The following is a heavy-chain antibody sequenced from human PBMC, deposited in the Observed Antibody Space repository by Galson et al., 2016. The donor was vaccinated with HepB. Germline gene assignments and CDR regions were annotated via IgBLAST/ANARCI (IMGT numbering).Heavy chain of an antibody. V-gene: IGHV7-4-1*02. Sequence: SCKASGYTFTKYTINWVRQAPGQGLEWMGWINTNTGNPTYAQDFTGRFVFSLDTSVNTAYLRISSLRADDSAVYYCALDLWFTSCWNGQGKWGQGTLVTFSS. CDR1: GYTFTKYT. CDR3: ALDLWFTSCWNGQGK. J-gene: IGHJ1*01. CDR2: INTNTGNP. D-gene: IGHD6-19*01.